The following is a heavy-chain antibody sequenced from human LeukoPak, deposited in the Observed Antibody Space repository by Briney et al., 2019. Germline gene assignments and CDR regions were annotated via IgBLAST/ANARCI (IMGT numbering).Heavy chain of an antibody. J-gene: IGHJ5*02. CDR2: ISSSGGST. Sequence: GGSLRLSCAASGFTFSSYAMNWGRHAPRKRLEYVSSISSSGGSTYYGNSVRGRSTISRDNSKNTLYLQMRSLRAEDMAVYYCATGWGSSPTGWFDPWGQGTLVTVSS. CDR1: GFTFSSYA. CDR3: ATGWGSSPTGWFDP. V-gene: IGHV3-64*01. D-gene: IGHD6-6*01.